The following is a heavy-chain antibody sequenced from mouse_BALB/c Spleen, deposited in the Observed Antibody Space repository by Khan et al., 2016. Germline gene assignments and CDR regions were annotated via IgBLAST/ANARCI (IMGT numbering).Heavy chain of an antibody. CDR2: INTDIGEP. Sequence: QIQLVQSGPELKKPGETVKISCKASGYTFTDYSIHWVKQAPGKGLQWMGWINTDIGEPTYADDFKGRFAFSLETSASTAYLQINNLKNEDTATYCCADYFDYAWFAYWCQGTLFTVST. J-gene: IGHJ3*01. V-gene: IGHV9-2-1*01. CDR3: ADYFDYAWFAY. D-gene: IGHD1-2*01. CDR1: GYTFTDYS.